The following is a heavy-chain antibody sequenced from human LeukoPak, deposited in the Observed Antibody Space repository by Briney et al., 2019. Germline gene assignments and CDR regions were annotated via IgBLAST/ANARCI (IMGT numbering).Heavy chain of an antibody. D-gene: IGHD3-3*01. J-gene: IGHJ3*02. Sequence: GGSLRLSCAASGFTLSSYWMHWVRQAPGKGLMWVSRINSDGSSTSYADSVKGRFTISRDNAKNTLYLQMNSLRAEDTAVYYCARPLYDFWSGYSPNDAFDIWGQGTMVTVSS. CDR3: ARPLYDFWSGYSPNDAFDI. CDR2: INSDGSST. CDR1: GFTLSSYW. V-gene: IGHV3-74*01.